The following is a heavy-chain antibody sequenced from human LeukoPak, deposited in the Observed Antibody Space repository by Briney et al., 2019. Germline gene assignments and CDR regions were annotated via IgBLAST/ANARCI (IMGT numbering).Heavy chain of an antibody. Sequence: PSETLSLTCAVSGGSISSGGYSWSWIRQPPGKGLEWIGFFYHSGSTYYNPSLKSRVTISVDRSKNQFSLKLSSVTAADTAVYYCAREIAAAGTFDYWGQGTLVTVSS. J-gene: IGHJ4*02. CDR1: GGSISSGGYS. D-gene: IGHD6-13*01. CDR2: FYHSGST. CDR3: AREIAAAGTFDY. V-gene: IGHV4-30-2*01.